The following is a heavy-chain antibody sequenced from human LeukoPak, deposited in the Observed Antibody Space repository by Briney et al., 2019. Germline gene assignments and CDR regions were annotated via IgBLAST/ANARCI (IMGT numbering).Heavy chain of an antibody. V-gene: IGHV4-34*01. CDR2: INHSGST. Sequence: PSETLSLTCAVYGGSFSGYYWSWIRQPPGKGLEWIGEINHSGSTNYNPSLKSRVTISVDTSKNQFSLKLSSVTAADTAVYYCATTFYDYGDYGINYWGQGTLVTVSS. CDR1: GGSFSGYY. J-gene: IGHJ4*02. D-gene: IGHD4-17*01. CDR3: ATTFYDYGDYGINY.